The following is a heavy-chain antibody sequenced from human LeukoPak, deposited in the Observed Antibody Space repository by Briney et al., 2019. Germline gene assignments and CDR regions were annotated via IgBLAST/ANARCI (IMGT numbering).Heavy chain of an antibody. V-gene: IGHV4-39*01. Sequence: SETLSLTRTVSGGSSSSSSYYWRWIRQPPGKGLEWIGSIYYSGSTYYNPSLKSRVTISVDTSKNQFSLKLSSVTAADTAVYYCAADYYYYMDVWGKGTTVTVSS. CDR3: AADYYYYMDV. CDR2: IYYSGST. CDR1: GGSSSSSSYY. J-gene: IGHJ6*03.